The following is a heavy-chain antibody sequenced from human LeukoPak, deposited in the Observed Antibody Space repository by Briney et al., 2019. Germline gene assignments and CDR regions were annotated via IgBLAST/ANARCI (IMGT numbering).Heavy chain of an antibody. CDR1: GFTFSSYG. V-gene: IGHV3-33*01. CDR3: ARGEVGHSGYDPLDY. D-gene: IGHD5-12*01. J-gene: IGHJ4*02. Sequence: GGSLRLSCAASGFTFSSYGMHWVRQAPGKGLEWVAVIWYDGSNKYYADSVKGRFTISRDNSKNTLYLQMNSLRAEDTAVYYCARGEVGHSGYDPLDYWGQGTLVTVSS. CDR2: IWYDGSNK.